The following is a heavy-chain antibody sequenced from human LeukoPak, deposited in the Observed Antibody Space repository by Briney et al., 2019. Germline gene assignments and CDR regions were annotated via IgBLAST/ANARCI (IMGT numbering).Heavy chain of an antibody. CDR1: GYTFTSYG. D-gene: IGHD2-2*01. Sequence: ASVKVSCKASGYTFTSYGISWVRQAPGQGLEWMGWISAYNGNTNYAQKLQGRVTMTTDTSTSTAYMELRSLRSDDTAVYYCARHRVVVVPAVDDAFDIWGQGTMVTVSS. CDR3: ARHRVVVVPAVDDAFDI. J-gene: IGHJ3*02. V-gene: IGHV1-18*01. CDR2: ISAYNGNT.